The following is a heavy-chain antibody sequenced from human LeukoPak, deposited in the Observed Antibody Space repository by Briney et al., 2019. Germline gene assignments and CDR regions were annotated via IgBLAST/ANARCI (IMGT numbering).Heavy chain of an antibody. CDR1: GFTFSNYG. CDR3: ARVGDNTAFDY. Sequence: GGSLRLSCAASGFTFSNYGMQWVRQAPGKGLEWVAVISHDGSTKFYAGSVKGRFSISRDNSKNTLDLQMYSLRAEDTAVYYCARVGDNTAFDYWGQGTLVTVSS. D-gene: IGHD2-21*01. J-gene: IGHJ4*02. V-gene: IGHV3-30*03. CDR2: ISHDGSTK.